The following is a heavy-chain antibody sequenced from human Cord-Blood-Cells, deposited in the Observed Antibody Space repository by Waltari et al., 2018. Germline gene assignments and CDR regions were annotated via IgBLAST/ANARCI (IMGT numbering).Heavy chain of an antibody. CDR1: GFTFSSYW. Sequence: EVQLVESGGGLVQPGGSLRLSCAASGFTFSSYWLSWVRPAPGKGLELVANIKQEGSEKYYVDSVKGRFTISRDNAKNSLYLQMNSLRAEDTAVYYCARFSNWRLRYFDYWGQGTLVTVSS. V-gene: IGHV3-7*01. J-gene: IGHJ4*02. CDR2: IKQEGSEK. CDR3: ARFSNWRLRYFDY. D-gene: IGHD1-1*01.